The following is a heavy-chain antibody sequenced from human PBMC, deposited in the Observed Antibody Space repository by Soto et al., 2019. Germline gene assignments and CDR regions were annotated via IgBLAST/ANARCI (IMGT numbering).Heavy chain of an antibody. V-gene: IGHV4-59*01. CDR1: CGSIISYY. Sequence: SETLCLTSTVSCGSIISYYWSWIRQPPGKGLECIGYIYYSGSTNYNPSLKSRVTISVDTSKNQFSLKLSSVTAADTAVYYCARDPYGMDVWGQGTTVTVSS. J-gene: IGHJ6*02. CDR3: ARDPYGMDV. CDR2: IYYSGST.